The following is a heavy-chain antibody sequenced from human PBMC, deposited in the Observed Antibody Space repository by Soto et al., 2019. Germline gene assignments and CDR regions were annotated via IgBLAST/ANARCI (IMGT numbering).Heavy chain of an antibody. D-gene: IGHD2-15*01. CDR3: ASGFLGFCSGGSCSLDAFDF. Sequence: GASVKVSCKASGYTFTGYYMHWVRQAPGQGLEWMGWINPNSGGTNYAQKFQGWVTMTRDTSISTAYMELSRLRSDDTAVYYCASGFLGFCSGGSCSLDAFDFWGQGTMVTVSS. CDR1: GYTFTGYY. V-gene: IGHV1-2*04. CDR2: INPNSGGT. J-gene: IGHJ3*01.